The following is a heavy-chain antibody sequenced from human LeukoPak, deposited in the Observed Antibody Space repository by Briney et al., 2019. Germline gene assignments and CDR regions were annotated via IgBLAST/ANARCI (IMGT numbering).Heavy chain of an antibody. V-gene: IGHV3-21*04. D-gene: IGHD2-2*01. CDR2: ISSSSSYI. Sequence: GGSLRLSCAASGFTVSSNYMSWVRQAPGKGLEWVSSISSSSSYIYYADSVKGRFTISRDNAKNSLYLQMNSLRAEDTAVYYCAREVVPAGVYWGQGTLVTVSS. CDR1: GFTVSSNY. CDR3: AREVVPAGVY. J-gene: IGHJ4*02.